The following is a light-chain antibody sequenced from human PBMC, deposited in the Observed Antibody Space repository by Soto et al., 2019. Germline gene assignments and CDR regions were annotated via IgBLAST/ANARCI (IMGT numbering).Light chain of an antibody. Sequence: DIQMTQSPSTLSGSVGDRLTITCRASQTISSWLAWYQQTPGKAPKLLIYKASTLKSGVPSRGSGRGSGTECTRTISSLQPDDVETYDCQHYNRYSEAFGQGTKVDIK. V-gene: IGKV1-5*03. CDR3: QHYNRYSEA. J-gene: IGKJ1*01. CDR1: QTISSW. CDR2: KAS.